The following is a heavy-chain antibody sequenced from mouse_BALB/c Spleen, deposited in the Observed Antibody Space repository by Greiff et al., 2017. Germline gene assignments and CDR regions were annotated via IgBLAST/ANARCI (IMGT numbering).Heavy chain of an antibody. Sequence: EVHLVESGGGLVKPGGSLKLSCAASGFTFSSYAMSWVRQTPEKRLEWVATISSGGSYTYYPDSVKGRFTISRDNAKNTLYLQMSSLRSEDTAMYYCARRGGNSFADWGQGTLVTVSA. CDR2: ISSGGSYT. J-gene: IGHJ3*01. CDR1: GFTFSSYA. CDR3: ARRGGNSFAD. D-gene: IGHD2-1*01. V-gene: IGHV5-9-3*01.